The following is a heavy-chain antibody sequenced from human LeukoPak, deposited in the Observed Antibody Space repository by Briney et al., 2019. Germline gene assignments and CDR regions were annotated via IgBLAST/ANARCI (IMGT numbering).Heavy chain of an antibody. J-gene: IGHJ4*02. V-gene: IGHV3-33*01. CDR1: GFTFSDYV. D-gene: IGHD2-15*01. CDR2: IWYDGSNK. CDR3: ARDLTYCSGGDCHTFDY. Sequence: PGGSLRLSCAASGFTFSDYVMHWVRQAPGKGLEWVAVIWYDGSNKYYADSVKGRFTVSRDNSKNTLFLQMNSLRAEDTAVYYCARDLTYCSGGDCHTFDYWGQGTPVTVSS.